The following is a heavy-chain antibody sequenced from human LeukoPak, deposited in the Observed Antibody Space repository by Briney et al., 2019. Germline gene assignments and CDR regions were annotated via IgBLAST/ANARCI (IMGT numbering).Heavy chain of an antibody. V-gene: IGHV3-23*01. CDR2: ICGSGATT. CDR1: GFTLCTYT. Sequence: PGGSLRLLCAASGFTLCTYTMTWVRQVPGEGLEGVSDICGSGATTYYAESAKGRFTISRDNSKNTVYLQMNSLRAEDTAVYYCAKRHGISGTTTRAADYWGQGTLVTVSS. D-gene: IGHD1-7*01. J-gene: IGHJ4*02. CDR3: AKRHGISGTTTRAADY.